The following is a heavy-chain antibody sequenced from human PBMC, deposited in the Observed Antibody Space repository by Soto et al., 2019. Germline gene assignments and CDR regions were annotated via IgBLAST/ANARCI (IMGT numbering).Heavy chain of an antibody. CDR1: GYTFTSYG. J-gene: IGHJ4*02. CDR2: ICAYNGNT. Sequence: QVQLVQSGAEVKKPGASVKVSCKASGYTFTSYGISWVRQAPGQGLEWMGWICAYNGNTNYAQKLQGRVTMTTDTSTSTAYMELRSLRSDDTAVYYCARDALRLSPVGRPGDYWGQGTLVTVSS. CDR3: ARDALRLSPVGRPGDY. V-gene: IGHV1-18*04. D-gene: IGHD1-26*01.